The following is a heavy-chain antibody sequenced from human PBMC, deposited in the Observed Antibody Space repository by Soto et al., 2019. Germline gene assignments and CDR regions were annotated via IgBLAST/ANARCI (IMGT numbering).Heavy chain of an antibody. CDR1: GGSFIGYY. V-gene: IGHV4-34*01. CDR3: SSGVPYITKTDLHYYFDS. Sequence: SETLSLTCAVSGGSFIGYYWTWIRQPPGKGLEWVGEIDHSGYTNYNPSPKSRVTISVDTFKNQFSLRLSSMTPADTAMSYCSSGVPYITKTDLHYYFDSWGQGTPVTVSS. D-gene: IGHD3-3*01. J-gene: IGHJ4*02. CDR2: IDHSGYT.